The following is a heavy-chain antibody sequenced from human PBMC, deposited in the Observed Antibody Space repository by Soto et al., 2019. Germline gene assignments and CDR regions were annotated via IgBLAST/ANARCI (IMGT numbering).Heavy chain of an antibody. CDR2: IIPILGIA. J-gene: IGHJ4*02. CDR3: AREPASYNWNDGYFDY. Sequence: VQLVQSGAEVKKPGSSVKVSCKASGGTFSNYTITWVRQAPGQGLEWMGRIIPILGIANYAQNFQGRVTITADKSTSTAYMELSSLTSEDTAVYYCAREPASYNWNDGYFDYWGQGTLVTVSS. CDR1: GGTFSNYT. D-gene: IGHD1-20*01. V-gene: IGHV1-69*08.